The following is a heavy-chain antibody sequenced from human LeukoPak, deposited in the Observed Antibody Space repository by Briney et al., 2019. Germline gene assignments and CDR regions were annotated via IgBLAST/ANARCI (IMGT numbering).Heavy chain of an antibody. CDR1: GGSISSYY. V-gene: IGHV4-59*01. CDR3: ARSKPYYYDSSGYGSDAFDI. J-gene: IGHJ3*02. CDR2: TYYSGST. Sequence: SETLSLTCTVSGGSISSYYWSWIRQPPGKGLEWIGYTYYSGSTNYNPSLKSRVTISVDTSKNQFSLKLSSVTAADTAVYYCARSKPYYYDSSGYGSDAFDIWGQGTMVTVSS. D-gene: IGHD3-22*01.